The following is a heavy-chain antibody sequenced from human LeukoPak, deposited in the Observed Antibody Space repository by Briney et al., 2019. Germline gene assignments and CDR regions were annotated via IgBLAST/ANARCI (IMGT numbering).Heavy chain of an antibody. CDR2: INHSGST. CDR3: ARDPTEAYDSSGYYAFDY. V-gene: IGHV4-39*07. D-gene: IGHD3-22*01. J-gene: IGHJ4*02. Sequence: SETLSLTCTVSGDSIGSSSDWWGWIRQPPGKGLEWIGEINHSGSTNYNPSLKSRVTISVDTSKNQFSLKLSSVTAADTAVYYCARDPTEAYDSSGYYAFDYWGQGTLVTVSS. CDR1: GDSIGSSSDW.